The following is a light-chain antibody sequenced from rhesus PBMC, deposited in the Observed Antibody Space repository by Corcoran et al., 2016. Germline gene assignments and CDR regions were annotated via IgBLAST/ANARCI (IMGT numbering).Light chain of an antibody. CDR3: QQHNSYPYS. CDR2: ASS. CDR1: QGIISW. J-gene: IGKJ2*01. Sequence: DIQMTQSPSFLSASVGDRVTITCQASQGIISWLAWYQQKLGKAPKLLNHASSTLQSGVPSRFSGNGSGTDFTRTISSLQPEDFATYYCQQHNSYPYSFGRGTKVEIK. V-gene: IGKV1S11*01.